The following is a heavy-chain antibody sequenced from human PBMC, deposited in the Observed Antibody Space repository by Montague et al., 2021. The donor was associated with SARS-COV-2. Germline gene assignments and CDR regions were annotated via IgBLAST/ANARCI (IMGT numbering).Heavy chain of an antibody. Sequence: ETLSLTCTVSGGSISSYYWSWIRQPPGKGLEWIGYIYYSGSTNYNPSLKSRVTISLDTSKNQFSLELNSVTAADTAVYYCARGSSGPDAFDIWGQGTMVTVSS. J-gene: IGHJ3*02. V-gene: IGHV4-59*01. D-gene: IGHD2-8*02. CDR2: IYYSGST. CDR3: ARGSSGPDAFDI. CDR1: GGSISSYY.